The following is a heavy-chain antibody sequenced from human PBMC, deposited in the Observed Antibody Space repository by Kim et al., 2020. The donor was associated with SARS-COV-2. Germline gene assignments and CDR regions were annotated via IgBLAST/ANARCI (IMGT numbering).Heavy chain of an antibody. J-gene: IGHJ6*02. D-gene: IGHD4-17*01. CDR2: IYYSGST. CDR3: ARASGGYGNYYYYYYGMDV. CDR1: GGSISSYY. V-gene: IGHV4-59*01. Sequence: SETLSLTCTVSGGSISSYYWSWIRQPPGKGLEWIGYIYYSGSTNYNPSLKSRVTISVDTSKNQFSLKLSSVTAADTAVYYCARASGGYGNYYYYYYGMDVWGQGTTVTVSS.